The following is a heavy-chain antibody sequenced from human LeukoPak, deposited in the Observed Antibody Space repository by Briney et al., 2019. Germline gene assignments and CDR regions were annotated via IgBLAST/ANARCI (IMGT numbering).Heavy chain of an antibody. CDR2: IYYSGTT. V-gene: IGHV4-59*12. CDR3: ARAGVWDAFDI. CDR1: GDSISSDY. D-gene: IGHD3-10*01. J-gene: IGHJ3*02. Sequence: SETLSLTCTVSGDSISSDYWSWIRQPPGKGLEWIGFIYYSGTTNFNPSLKSRVTISVDTSKSQFSLKLSSVTAADTAVYYCARAGVWDAFDIWGQGTXVTVSS.